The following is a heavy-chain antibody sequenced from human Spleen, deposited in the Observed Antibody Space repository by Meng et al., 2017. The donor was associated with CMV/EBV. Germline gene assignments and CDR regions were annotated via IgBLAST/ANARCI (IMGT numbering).Heavy chain of an antibody. Sequence: GESLKISCAASGFTFSDYYMSWIRQAPGKGLEWVSYISGAANNKYYADSVKGRFTISRDNTKNSLYLEMNSLRAEDTAVYYCARDFAGSWVGTNYFEYWGQGALVTVSS. CDR2: ISGAANNK. CDR1: GFTFSDYY. D-gene: IGHD2-8*01. J-gene: IGHJ4*02. V-gene: IGHV3-11*04. CDR3: ARDFAGSWVGTNYFEY.